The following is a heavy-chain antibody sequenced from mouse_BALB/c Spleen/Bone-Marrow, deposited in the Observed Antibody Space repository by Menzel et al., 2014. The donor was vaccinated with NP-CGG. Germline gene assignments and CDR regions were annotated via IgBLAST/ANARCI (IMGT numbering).Heavy chain of an antibody. CDR1: GFNIKDTY. Sequence: VQLQQSGAELVKPGASVKLSCTASGFNIKDTYMHWVKQRPGQGLEWIGRIDPANYNTKYDPKFQGRATITADTSSNTAYLQLSSLTSEDTAVYYCARNSMAYWGQGTLVTVSA. CDR3: ARNSMAY. J-gene: IGHJ3*01. V-gene: IGHV14-3*02. CDR2: IDPANYNT.